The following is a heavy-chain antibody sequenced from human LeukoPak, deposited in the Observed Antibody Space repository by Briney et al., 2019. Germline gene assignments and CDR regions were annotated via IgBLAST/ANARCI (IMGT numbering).Heavy chain of an antibody. J-gene: IGHJ4*02. CDR1: GFTFGDYA. CDR2: IRSKTYSGTT. V-gene: IGHV3-49*04. CDR3: TRSEYTYYYDGSGYLIDY. D-gene: IGHD3-22*01. Sequence: GGSLRLSCTASGFTFGDYALTWVRQAPGKGLEWLGFIRSKTYSGTTELAASVEGRFTISRDDSKSIAYLQMNSLKTEDTAVYYCTRSEYTYYYDGSGYLIDYWGQGTLVTVSS.